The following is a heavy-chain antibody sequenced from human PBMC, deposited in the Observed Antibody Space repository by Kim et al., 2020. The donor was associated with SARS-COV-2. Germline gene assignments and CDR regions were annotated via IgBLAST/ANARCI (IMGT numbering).Heavy chain of an antibody. D-gene: IGHD2-15*01. Sequence: YADSVKGRFTISRDNSKNTLYLQMNSLRAEDTAVYYCAKPIVVVIAATPDYWGQGTLVTVSS. CDR3: AKPIVVVIAATPDY. V-gene: IGHV3-23*01. J-gene: IGHJ4*02.